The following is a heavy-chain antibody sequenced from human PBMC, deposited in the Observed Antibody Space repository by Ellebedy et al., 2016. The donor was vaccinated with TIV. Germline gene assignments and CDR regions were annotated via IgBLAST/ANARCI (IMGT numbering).Heavy chain of an antibody. CDR3: ARGIMTTVTTTDY. CDR2: IFHTGTT. V-gene: IGHV4-38-2*02. D-gene: IGHD4-17*01. CDR1: GYSISSGYH. J-gene: IGHJ4*02. Sequence: MPSETLSLTCTVSGYSISSGYHWGWIRQPPGKGLEWIGNIFHTGTTSSNPSLKSRVTISVDTSKNQFSLRLGSVTAADTAVYYCARGIMTTVTTTDYWGQGTLVTVSS.